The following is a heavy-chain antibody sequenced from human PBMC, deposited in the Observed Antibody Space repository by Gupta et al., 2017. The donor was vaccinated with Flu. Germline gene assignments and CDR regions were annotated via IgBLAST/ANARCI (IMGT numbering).Heavy chain of an antibody. CDR2: IYNTGSA. CDR3: ARLGTDSSTWVWSDP. CDR1: SHY. V-gene: IGHV4-39*01. D-gene: IGHD6-13*01. J-gene: IGHJ5*02. Sequence: SHYWGWIRQPPGKGLEWIGSIYNTGSAYYNPSLKSRGTRSGDTSKNQFSLKLNSVTAADTADEYGARLGTDSSTWVWSDPWGQGTRVTVSS.